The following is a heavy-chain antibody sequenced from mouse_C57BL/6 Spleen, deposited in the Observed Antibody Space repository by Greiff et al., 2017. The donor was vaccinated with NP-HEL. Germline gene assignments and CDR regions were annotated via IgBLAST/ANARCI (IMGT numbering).Heavy chain of an antibody. D-gene: IGHD1-1*01. CDR3: ARSNDGSTDYYAMDY. CDR1: GYAFTNYL. Sequence: QVQLKQSGAELVRPGTSVKVSCKASGYAFTNYLIEWVKQRPGQGLEWIGVINPGSGGTNYNEKFKGKATLTADKSSSTAYMQLSSLTSEDSAVDCCARSNDGSTDYYAMDYWGQGTSVTVSS. CDR2: INPGSGGT. V-gene: IGHV1-54*01. J-gene: IGHJ4*01.